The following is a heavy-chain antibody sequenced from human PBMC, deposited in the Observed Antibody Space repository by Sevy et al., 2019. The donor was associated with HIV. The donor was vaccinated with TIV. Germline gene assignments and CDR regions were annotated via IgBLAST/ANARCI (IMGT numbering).Heavy chain of an antibody. J-gene: IGHJ6*02. D-gene: IGHD6-13*01. CDR1: GFTFGDYA. Sequence: GGSLRLSCTASGFTFGDYAMSWFRQAPVKGLEWVGYIRSKAYGGTTEYAASVKGRFTISRDDSKSIAYLQMNSLKTEATAVYYCTRGISSSSWYIVMGYYYYGMDVWGQGTTVTVSS. CDR2: IRSKAYGGTT. CDR3: TRGISSSSWYIVMGYYYYGMDV. V-gene: IGHV3-49*03.